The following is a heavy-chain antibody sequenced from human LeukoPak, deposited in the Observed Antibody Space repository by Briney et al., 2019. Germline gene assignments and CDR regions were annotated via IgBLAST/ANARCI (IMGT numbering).Heavy chain of an antibody. CDR2: ISGSGGST. Sequence: PGGSLRLSCAASGFTFSSYAMSWVRQAPGKGLEWVSAISGSGGSTYYADSVKGRFTISRDNSKNTLYLQMNSLRAEDTAVYYCAKDLSAKSMIVVVNQKSNAFDIWGQGTMVTVSS. CDR3: AKDLSAKSMIVVVNQKSNAFDI. J-gene: IGHJ3*02. D-gene: IGHD3-22*01. CDR1: GFTFSSYA. V-gene: IGHV3-23*01.